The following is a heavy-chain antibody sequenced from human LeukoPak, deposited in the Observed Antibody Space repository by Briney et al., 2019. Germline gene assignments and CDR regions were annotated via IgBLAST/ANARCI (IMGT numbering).Heavy chain of an antibody. J-gene: IGHJ4*02. D-gene: IGHD3-3*01. CDR2: ISGSGGTT. V-gene: IGHV3-23*01. CDR1: RFTFSTYA. Sequence: PGGSESLLCAASRFTFSTYAMSWVRQAPGKGLEWVSAISGSGGTTYYADSVKGRFTISRDNSKNTLYLQMNSLRAEDTAVYYCAKGFFQLLIDWGQGNLVTLSS. CDR3: AKGFFQLLID.